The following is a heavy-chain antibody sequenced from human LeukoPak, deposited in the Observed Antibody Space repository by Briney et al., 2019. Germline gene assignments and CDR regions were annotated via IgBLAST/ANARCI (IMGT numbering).Heavy chain of an antibody. Sequence: SETLSLTCAVYGGSFSGYYWNWIRQPPGKGLEWIGEINHSGSTNYNPSHKSRVTISVDTSKNQFSLKLSSVTAADTAVYYCARGYYGSGGLSHWFDPWGQGTLVTVSS. CDR1: GGSFSGYY. CDR3: ARGYYGSGGLSHWFDP. J-gene: IGHJ5*02. CDR2: INHSGST. V-gene: IGHV4-34*01. D-gene: IGHD3-22*01.